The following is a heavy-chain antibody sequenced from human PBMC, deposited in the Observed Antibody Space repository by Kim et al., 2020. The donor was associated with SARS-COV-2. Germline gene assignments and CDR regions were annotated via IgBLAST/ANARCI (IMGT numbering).Heavy chain of an antibody. Sequence: GNGPLYAEPVEGRFTISGDNANNTVDLQMNRLRAEDTAVYYCAEARWFDYWGQGSLVSVSS. CDR3: AEARWFDY. CDR2: GNGP. V-gene: IGHV3-74*01. J-gene: IGHJ4*02. D-gene: IGHD4-17*01.